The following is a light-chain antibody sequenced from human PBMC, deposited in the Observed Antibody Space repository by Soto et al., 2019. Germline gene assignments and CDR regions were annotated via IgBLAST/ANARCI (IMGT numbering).Light chain of an antibody. CDR1: QSVSSN. Sequence: EIVMTQSPATLSVSPGERATLSCRASQSVSSNLAWYQQKPGQAPRLLIYGASTSATGIPARFSGSASGTELTLTIISLQSEDFAVYYCQQYNNWPPLTFGGGTKVEIK. CDR3: QQYNNWPPLT. CDR2: GAS. J-gene: IGKJ4*01. V-gene: IGKV3-15*01.